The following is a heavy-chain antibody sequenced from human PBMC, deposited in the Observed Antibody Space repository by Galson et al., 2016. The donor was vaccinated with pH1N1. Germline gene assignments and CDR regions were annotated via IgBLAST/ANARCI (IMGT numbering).Heavy chain of an antibody. CDR2: IYPGDSDT. D-gene: IGHD6-19*01. CDR1: GYSFSRHW. CDR3: ARRSAVAGVDY. Sequence: QSGAEVKKPGESLKISCQGSGYSFSRHWIGWVRQMPGKGLEWMGIIYPGDSDTKYSPSFQGQVTFSADKSINTAYLQWSSLKASDTASYVCARRSAVAGVDYWGQGTLVTVSS. J-gene: IGHJ4*02. V-gene: IGHV5-51*01.